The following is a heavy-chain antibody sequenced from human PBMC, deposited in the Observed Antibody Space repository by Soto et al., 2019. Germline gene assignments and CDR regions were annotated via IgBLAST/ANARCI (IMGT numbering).Heavy chain of an antibody. J-gene: IGHJ5*02. V-gene: IGHV4-4*07. CDR3: ARDIVGATHWFDP. CDR1: GGSISSYD. D-gene: IGHD1-26*01. Sequence: XATLSLTSTVSGGSISSYDWSWIRHPAGKGLEWIGRIYTSGSTNYNPSLKSRVTMSVDTSKNQFSLKLSSVTAADTAVYYCARDIVGATHWFDPCGQRTLVTVSS. CDR2: IYTSGST.